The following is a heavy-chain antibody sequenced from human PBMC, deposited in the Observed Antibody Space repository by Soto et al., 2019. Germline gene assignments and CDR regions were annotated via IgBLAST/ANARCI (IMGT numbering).Heavy chain of an antibody. D-gene: IGHD2-2*01. CDR1: GGTLSSYA. CDR2: IISVLDIA. CDR3: ARAPMRDYGAGEFDY. Sequence: QVQLVQSGAEMKKPGSSVKVSCKASGGTLSSYAINWVRQAPGQGLEWMGRIISVLDIANHAQKFQGRVTITADKSTSTAHMELSSLRSEDTAVYYCARAPMRDYGAGEFDYWGQGTLVTVSS. V-gene: IGHV1-69*04. J-gene: IGHJ4*02.